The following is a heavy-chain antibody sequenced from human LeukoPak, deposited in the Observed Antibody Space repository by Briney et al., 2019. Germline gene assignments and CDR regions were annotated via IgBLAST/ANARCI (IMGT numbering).Heavy chain of an antibody. CDR1: GGSISSSSYY. V-gene: IGHV4-39*07. CDR2: IYYSGST. CDR3: ARAGFGLAPHRGTPFDY. Sequence: SPSETPSLTCTVSGGSISSSSYYWGWIRQPPGKGLEWIGSIYYSGSTYYNPSLKSRVTISVDTSKNQFSLKLSFVTAADTAVYYCARAGFGLAPHRGTPFDYWGQGTLVTVSS. D-gene: IGHD6-13*01. J-gene: IGHJ4*02.